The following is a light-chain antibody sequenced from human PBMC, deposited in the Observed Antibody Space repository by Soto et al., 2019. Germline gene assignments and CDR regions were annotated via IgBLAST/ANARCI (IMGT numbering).Light chain of an antibody. J-gene: IGKJ3*01. CDR1: QGVSSN. CDR3: QQYNNWPRT. V-gene: IGKV3-15*01. Sequence: LMTQSTVTLSVSPGERATLSCRASQGVSSNLAWYQQKPGQAPRLLIYGASTRAAGIPDRFSGSGSGTECALTISSLQSEDFAVYYCQQYNNWPRTFGPGTKVDIK. CDR2: GAS.